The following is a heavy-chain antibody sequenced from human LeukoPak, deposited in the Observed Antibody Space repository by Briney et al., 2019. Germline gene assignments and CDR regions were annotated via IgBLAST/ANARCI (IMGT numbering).Heavy chain of an antibody. Sequence: PSETLSLTCTVSGDSVNSNVFFWAWIRQSPGKRLAWIANVNSIKGTSYHPSLGSRVTMSVDPSRNQFSLRLRSMTAADTAIYYCAGGRYSGRYFRVDYWGQGSLVSVSS. CDR3: AGGRYSGRYFRVDY. CDR2: VNSIKGT. J-gene: IGHJ4*02. D-gene: IGHD1-26*01. V-gene: IGHV4-39*07. CDR1: GDSVNSNVFF.